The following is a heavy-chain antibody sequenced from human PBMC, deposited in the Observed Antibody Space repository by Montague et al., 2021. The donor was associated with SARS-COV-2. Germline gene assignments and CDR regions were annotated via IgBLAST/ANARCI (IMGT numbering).Heavy chain of an antibody. D-gene: IGHD3-10*01. Sequence: SETLSLTCTVSGGSISSSSYYWGWIRQPPGKGLEWIGSIYYSGSTYYNPSLKSRVTISIDTSKNQLSLKLSSVTAADTAVYYCARDLAGYYGSGSYGGMDVWGQGTTVTVSS. CDR1: GGSISSSSYY. V-gene: IGHV4-39*07. CDR3: ARDLAGYYGSGSYGGMDV. CDR2: IYYSGST. J-gene: IGHJ6*02.